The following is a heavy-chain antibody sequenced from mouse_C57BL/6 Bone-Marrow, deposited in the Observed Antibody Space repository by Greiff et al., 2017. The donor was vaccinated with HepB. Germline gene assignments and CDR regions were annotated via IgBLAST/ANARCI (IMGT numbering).Heavy chain of an antibody. CDR1: GYSFTDYN. J-gene: IGHJ4*01. CDR3: ARTHYYGSSCAMDY. CDR2: INPNYGTT. D-gene: IGHD1-1*01. Sequence: LQESGPELVKPGASVKISCKASGYSFTDYNMNWVKQSNGKSLEWIGVINPNYGTTSYNQKFKGKATLTVDQSSSTAYMQLNSLTSEDSAVYYCARTHYYGSSCAMDYWGQGTSVTVSS. V-gene: IGHV1-39*01.